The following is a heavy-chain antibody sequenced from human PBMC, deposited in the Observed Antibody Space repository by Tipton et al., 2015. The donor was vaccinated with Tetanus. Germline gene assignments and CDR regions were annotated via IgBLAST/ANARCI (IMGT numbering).Heavy chain of an antibody. CDR1: GFIFSDYY. Sequence: SLRLSCAASGFIFSDYYMSWIRQAPGKGLEWVSYIRSRGDTIYYADSVKGRFTISRDNAKNLVFLQMNSLRAEDTAVYYCARTSGYFRSGAYIDVWGRGTLVTVSS. D-gene: IGHD3-10*01. J-gene: IGHJ2*01. CDR3: ARTSGYFRSGAYIDV. V-gene: IGHV3-11*01. CDR2: IRSRGDTI.